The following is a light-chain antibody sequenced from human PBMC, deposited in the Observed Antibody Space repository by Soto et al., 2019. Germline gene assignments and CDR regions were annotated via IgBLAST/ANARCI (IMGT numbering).Light chain of an antibody. J-gene: IGKJ4*01. CDR3: QQCRNWPLT. CDR1: QNVYNN. Sequence: EIVMTPSPPPPSVSPRGGGTPPSQASQNVYNNLAWYQQRPGQPPRLLIYDASTRATGISARFSGSGYGTEFTLTISSLQSEDFAVYFCQQCRNWPLTFGGGTKVDIK. V-gene: IGKV3-15*01. CDR2: DAS.